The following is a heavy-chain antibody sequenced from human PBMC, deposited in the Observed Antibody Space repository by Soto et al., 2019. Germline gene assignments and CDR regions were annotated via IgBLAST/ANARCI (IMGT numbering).Heavy chain of an antibody. CDR2: IYSGNT. V-gene: IGHV4-59*08. CDR1: VGSISGYY. J-gene: IGHJ4*02. Sequence: QVQLQESRPGVVKPSETLSLTCTISVGSISGYYWTWIRQSPGQGLEYIGYIYSGNTNYNPSLNIRVTSSVDTSTNQFSLRLRSVPAADTAVYCWGRISSHADYAYWGQGTLVTVSS. CDR3: GRISSHADYAY. D-gene: IGHD3-16*01.